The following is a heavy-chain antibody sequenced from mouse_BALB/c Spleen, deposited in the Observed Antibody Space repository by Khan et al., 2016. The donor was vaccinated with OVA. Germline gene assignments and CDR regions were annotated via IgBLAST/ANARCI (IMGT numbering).Heavy chain of an antibody. Sequence: EVELVESGGDLVRPGGSLKLSCAASGFSFSTHSMSWVRQTPEKRLEWVATISSGGSFTYYPDSVKGRFTISRDNAKNSLYLQMSSLKSEDTAMCYCTRHREYYGSNPYIDYWGQGTTLTVSS. CDR2: ISSGGSFT. V-gene: IGHV5-6-4*01. J-gene: IGHJ2*01. D-gene: IGHD1-1*01. CDR1: GFSFSTHS. CDR3: TRHREYYGSNPYIDY.